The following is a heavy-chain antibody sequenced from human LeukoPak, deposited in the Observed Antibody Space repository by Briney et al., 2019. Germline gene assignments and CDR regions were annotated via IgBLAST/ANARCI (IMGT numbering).Heavy chain of an antibody. J-gene: IGHJ4*02. CDR1: GYTFTGYY. CDR3: ARVDSLLTATPAFDY. V-gene: IGHV1-2*02. D-gene: IGHD1-14*01. CDR2: INPNSGGT. Sequence: ASVKVSCKASGYTFTGYYMHWVRQAPGQGLEWMGWINPNSGGTNYAQKFQGRVTMTRDTSISTAYMELSRLRSDDTAVYYCARVDSLLTATPAFDYWGQGTLVTVSS.